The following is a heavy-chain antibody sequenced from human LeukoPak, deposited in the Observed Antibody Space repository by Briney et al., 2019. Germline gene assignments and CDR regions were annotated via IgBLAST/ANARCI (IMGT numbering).Heavy chain of an antibody. J-gene: IGHJ4*02. D-gene: IGHD6-19*01. CDR1: GFTFSDHF. V-gene: IGHV3-72*01. Sequence: GGSLRLSCAASGFTFSDHFMDWVRQAPGKGLEWVGRIRKRPNSYTTEYAASVQGRFAISRDDSKNSLYLQVNSLKTEDTAVYYCARVSTTVAGSDYLDYWGQGTQVTISS. CDR2: IRKRPNSYTT. CDR3: ARVSTTVAGSDYLDY.